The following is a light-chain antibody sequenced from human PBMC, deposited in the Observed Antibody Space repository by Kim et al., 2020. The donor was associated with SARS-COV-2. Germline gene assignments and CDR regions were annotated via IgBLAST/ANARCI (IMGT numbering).Light chain of an antibody. Sequence: ASFGDRVPLTCRASQSISYFLNWYQQRPGKAPKLLIYGASTLHGGVPSRFSGSGSGTDFTLTISSLQPEDFATYYCQQSYTAPRTFGQGTKVDIK. CDR3: QQSYTAPRT. V-gene: IGKV1-39*01. J-gene: IGKJ1*01. CDR1: QSISYF. CDR2: GAS.